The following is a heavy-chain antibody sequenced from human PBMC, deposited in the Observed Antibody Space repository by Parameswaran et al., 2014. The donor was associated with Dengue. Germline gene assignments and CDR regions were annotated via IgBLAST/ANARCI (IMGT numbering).Heavy chain of an antibody. CDR2: ISSSGSTI. V-gene: IGHV3-11*01. D-gene: IGHD2-2*01. Sequence: RWIRQPPGKGLEWVSYISSSGSTIYYADSVKGRFTISRDNAKNSLYLQMNSLRAEDTAVYYCARAGDCSSTSCYLYYYYYYMDVWGKGTTVTVSS. CDR3: ARAGDCSSTSCYLYYYYYYMDV. J-gene: IGHJ6*03.